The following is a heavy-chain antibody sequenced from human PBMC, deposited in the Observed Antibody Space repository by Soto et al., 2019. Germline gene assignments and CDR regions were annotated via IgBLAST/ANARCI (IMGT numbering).Heavy chain of an antibody. Sequence: QVQLVESGGGVVQPGRSLRLSCAASGFTFSSYGMHWVRQAPGKGLEWVAVISYDGSKKYYGDSVKGRFNISRDNSKNPVYLQMNSLRAEDTAVYYCAKSSCGFSYGSNNCYFDLWGRGTLVTVSS. CDR3: AKSSCGFSYGSNNCYFDL. D-gene: IGHD5-18*01. CDR2: ISYDGSKK. J-gene: IGHJ2*01. V-gene: IGHV3-30*18. CDR1: GFTFSSYG.